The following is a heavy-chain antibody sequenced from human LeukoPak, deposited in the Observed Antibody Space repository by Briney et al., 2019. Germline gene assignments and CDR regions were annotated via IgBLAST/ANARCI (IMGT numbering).Heavy chain of an antibody. V-gene: IGHV1-46*01. Sequence: ASVKVSCKASGYTFTSYYMHWVRQAPGQGLEWMGIINPSGGSTSYAQKFQGRVTMTRDTSTSTVYMELSSLRSEDTAVYYCARDRPGDYDSSGFPEDYWGQGTLVTVSS. CDR1: GYTFTSYY. J-gene: IGHJ4*02. D-gene: IGHD3-22*01. CDR3: ARDRPGDYDSSGFPEDY. CDR2: INPSGGST.